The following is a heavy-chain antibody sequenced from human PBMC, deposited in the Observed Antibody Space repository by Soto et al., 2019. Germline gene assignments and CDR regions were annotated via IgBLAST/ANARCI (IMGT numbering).Heavy chain of an antibody. CDR1: GGSISSSSYY. CDR3: ASIRGYSGYDAFDI. CDR2: IYYSGST. D-gene: IGHD5-12*01. Sequence: PSETLSLTCTVSGGSISSSSYYWGWIRQPPGKGLEWIGSIYYSGSTYYNPPLKSRVTISVDTSKNQFSLKLSSVTAADTAVYYCASIRGYSGYDAFDIWGQGTMVTVSS. V-gene: IGHV4-39*01. J-gene: IGHJ3*02.